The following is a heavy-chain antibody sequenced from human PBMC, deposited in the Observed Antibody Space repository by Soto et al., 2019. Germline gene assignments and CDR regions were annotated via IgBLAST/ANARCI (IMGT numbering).Heavy chain of an antibody. V-gene: IGHV3-30*18. CDR2: ISYDGSNK. CDR3: AKDLGGTDWAADY. D-gene: IGHD2-15*01. Sequence: QVQLVESGGGVVQPGRSLRLSCAASGFTFSSYGMHWVRQAPGKGLGWVAVISYDGSNKYYADSVKGRFTISRDNSKNTLYLQMNSLRAEDTAVYYCAKDLGGTDWAADYWGQGTLVTVSS. CDR1: GFTFSSYG. J-gene: IGHJ4*02.